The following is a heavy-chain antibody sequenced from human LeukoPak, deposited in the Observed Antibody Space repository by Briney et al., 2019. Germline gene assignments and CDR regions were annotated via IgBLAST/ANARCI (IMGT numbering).Heavy chain of an antibody. CDR2: IYTTGNT. CDR1: GGSISSYY. D-gene: IGHD2-15*01. J-gene: IGHJ5*02. CDR3: ARGGYCSGGSCYRAKYNWFDP. Sequence: SETLSLTCTVSGGSISSYYWSWIRRPAGKGLEWIGRIYTTGNTSYNPSLKSRVTMSVDTSKNQFSLKLSSVTAADTAVYYCARGGYCSGGSCYRAKYNWFDPWGQGTLVTVSS. V-gene: IGHV4-4*07.